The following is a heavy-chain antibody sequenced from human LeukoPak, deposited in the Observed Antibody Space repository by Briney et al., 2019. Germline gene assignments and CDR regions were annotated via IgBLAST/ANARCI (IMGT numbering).Heavy chain of an antibody. CDR3: ARGRYSISSGAADY. V-gene: IGHV3-74*01. CDR2: MNSDGSST. Sequence: GASLRLSCAASGFTFSRYWMYWVRQAPGKGLVWVSRMNSDGSSTSYVDAVKGRFTSSRDNVKNTLYLKMNSLRAEDTAVYDCARGRYSISSGAADYWGQGTLVTVSS. D-gene: IGHD6-6*01. J-gene: IGHJ4*02. CDR1: GFTFSRYW.